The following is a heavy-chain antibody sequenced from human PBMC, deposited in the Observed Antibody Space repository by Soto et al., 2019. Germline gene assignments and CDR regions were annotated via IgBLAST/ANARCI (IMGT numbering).Heavy chain of an antibody. Sequence: QVQLVESGGGVVQPGRSLRLSCAASGFTFSSYAMHWVRQAPGKGLEWVAVIWYDGSNKYYADSVKGRFTISRDNSENTLYVEMNSLRAEDTAVYYCARDMVRGVIRYYYYMDVWGKGTTGTVSS. CDR3: ARDMVRGVIRYYYYMDV. J-gene: IGHJ6*03. CDR1: GFTFSSYA. V-gene: IGHV3-33*01. CDR2: IWYDGSNK. D-gene: IGHD3-10*01.